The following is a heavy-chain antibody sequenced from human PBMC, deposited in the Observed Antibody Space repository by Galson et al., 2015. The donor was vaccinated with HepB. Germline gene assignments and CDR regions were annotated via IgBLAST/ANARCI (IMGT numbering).Heavy chain of an antibody. V-gene: IGHV3-74*01. Sequence: SLRLSCAASGYTFSRYWMHWVRQAPGKGPVWVSLINGDGSTTSYADSVKGRFTISRDNAKNTLYLQMNSLRVEDTAVYFCARLVTTTPFDYWGQGTLVTVSS. J-gene: IGHJ4*02. CDR2: INGDGSTT. CDR3: ARLVTTTPFDY. CDR1: GYTFSRYW. D-gene: IGHD4-11*01.